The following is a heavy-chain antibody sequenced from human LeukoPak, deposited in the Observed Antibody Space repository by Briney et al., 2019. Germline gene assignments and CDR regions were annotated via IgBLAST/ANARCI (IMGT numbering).Heavy chain of an antibody. CDR1: GYTFTGYY. J-gene: IGHJ6*03. CDR3: ARDSPSARGGNYYYYSYMDV. V-gene: IGHV1-2*02. Sequence: ASVKVSCKASGYTFTGYYMHWVRQAPGQGLEWMGWINPNSGGTNYAQKFQGRVTMTRDTSISTAYLELSGLRSDDTAVYYCARDSPSARGGNYYYYSYMDVWGKGTTVTISS. CDR2: INPNSGGT. D-gene: IGHD3-10*01.